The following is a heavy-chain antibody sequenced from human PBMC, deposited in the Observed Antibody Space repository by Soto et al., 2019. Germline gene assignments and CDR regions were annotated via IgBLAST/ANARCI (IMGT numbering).Heavy chain of an antibody. V-gene: IGHV4-59*12. J-gene: IGHJ4*02. CDR1: GGSISSYY. CDR2: IYYSGST. D-gene: IGHD3-10*01. Sequence: SETLSLTCTVAGGSISSYYWSWIRQPPGKGLEWTGYIYYSGSTNYNPSLKSRVTISIDTSKNQFSLKLTSMTAADTAIYYCASAGSYCLNYWGQGTLVTVSS. CDR3: ASAGSYCLNY.